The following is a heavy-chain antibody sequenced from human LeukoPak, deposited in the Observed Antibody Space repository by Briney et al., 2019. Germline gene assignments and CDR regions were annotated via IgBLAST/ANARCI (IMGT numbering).Heavy chain of an antibody. J-gene: IGHJ3*01. CDR2: ISWDSGNQ. CDR1: GFSLDDYA. CDR3: VKDMGFDLLKDAFHV. D-gene: IGHD3-9*01. Sequence: GGSLRLSCVGSGFSLDDYAMHWVRQVPGKGLEWVSSISWDSGNQAYTDSVKGRFTISRDSDKNSLYLQMNSLRPEDTALYYCVKDMGFDLLKDAFHVWGQGTLVTVSS. V-gene: IGHV3-9*01.